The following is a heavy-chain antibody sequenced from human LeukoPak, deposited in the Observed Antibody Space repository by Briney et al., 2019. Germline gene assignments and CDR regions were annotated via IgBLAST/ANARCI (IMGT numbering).Heavy chain of an antibody. CDR2: IYYSGST. J-gene: IGHJ4*02. CDR1: GGSISSSNYY. D-gene: IGHD1-26*01. CDR3: AKGSGEWEPDYFDY. V-gene: IGHV4-39*07. Sequence: SETLSLTCTVSGGSISSSNYYWGWIRQPPGKGLEWIGSIYYSGSTYYNPSLKSRVTISVDTSKNQFSLKLSSVTAADTAVYYCAKGSGEWEPDYFDYWGQGTLVTVSS.